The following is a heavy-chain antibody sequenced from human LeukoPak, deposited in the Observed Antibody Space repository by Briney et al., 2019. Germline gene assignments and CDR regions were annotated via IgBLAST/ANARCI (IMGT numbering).Heavy chain of an antibody. Sequence: GGSLRLSCAASGFTFSSYAMSWVRQAPGKGLEWVSAISGSGGSTYYADSVKGRFTISRDNSKNTLYLQMNSLRAEDTAVYYCAKGQLWFGEAPASDAFDIWGQGTMVTVS. CDR3: AKGQLWFGEAPASDAFDI. V-gene: IGHV3-23*01. D-gene: IGHD3-10*01. CDR2: ISGSGGST. CDR1: GFTFSSYA. J-gene: IGHJ3*02.